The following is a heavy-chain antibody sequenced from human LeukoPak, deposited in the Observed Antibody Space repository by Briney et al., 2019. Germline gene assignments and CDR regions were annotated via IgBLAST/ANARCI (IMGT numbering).Heavy chain of an antibody. CDR2: INTYNGNT. D-gene: IGHD6-13*01. V-gene: IGHV1-18*01. Sequence: GASVKVSCKASGYMFTSYGISWVRQAPGQGLEWMGWINTYNGNTNYAQKLQGRVTMTTDASTSTAYMELRSLRSDDTAVYYCARDQSVRLLQTSSTYFKHVFAIWGQGSMVTVSS. CDR1: GYMFTSYG. CDR3: ARDQSVRLLQTSSTYFKHVFAI. J-gene: IGHJ3*02.